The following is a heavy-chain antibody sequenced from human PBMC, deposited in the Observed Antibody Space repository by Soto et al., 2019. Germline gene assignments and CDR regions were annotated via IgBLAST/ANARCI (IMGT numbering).Heavy chain of an antibody. J-gene: IGHJ3*02. CDR3: ARVVGGYCSSTSCYGWAFDI. CDR2: IYYSGST. V-gene: IGHV4-59*12. Sequence: SETLSLTCTVSGGSISSYYWSWIRQPPGKGLEWIGYIYYSGSTNYNPSLKSRVTISVDTSKNQFSLKLSSVTAADTAVYYCARVVGGYCSSTSCYGWAFDIWGQGTMVTVSS. D-gene: IGHD2-2*01. CDR1: GGSISSYY.